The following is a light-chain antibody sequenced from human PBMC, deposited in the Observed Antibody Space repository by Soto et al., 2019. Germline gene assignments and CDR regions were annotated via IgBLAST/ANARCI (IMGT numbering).Light chain of an antibody. V-gene: IGKV3-20*01. CDR2: GAS. CDR3: QQYSTART. CDR1: QSVTNNY. Sequence: EIVLTQSPGTLSLSPGKRATLSCRASQSVTNNYLAWYQQKPGQAPRLLIYGASRRATGIPDRFSGSGSGTDFTLTISRLEPEDFAVYYCQQYSTARTFGQGTKVDIK. J-gene: IGKJ1*01.